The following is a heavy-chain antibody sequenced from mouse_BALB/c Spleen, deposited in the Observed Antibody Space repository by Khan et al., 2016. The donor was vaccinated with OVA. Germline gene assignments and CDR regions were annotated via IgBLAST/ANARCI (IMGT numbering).Heavy chain of an antibody. J-gene: IGHJ4*01. V-gene: IGHV2-6-1*01. D-gene: IGHD2-10*01. CDR1: GFSLTNYG. CDR3: ARQPYYHYNIMDY. CDR2: IWSDGST. Sequence: QVRLQQSGPGLVAPSQSLSITCTISGFSLTNYGVHWVRQPPGKVLEWLVVIWSDGSTTYNSALKSRLTISKDNSKSQVFLKMNSLQTDDTAMYFCARQPYYHYNIMDYWGQGTSVTVSS.